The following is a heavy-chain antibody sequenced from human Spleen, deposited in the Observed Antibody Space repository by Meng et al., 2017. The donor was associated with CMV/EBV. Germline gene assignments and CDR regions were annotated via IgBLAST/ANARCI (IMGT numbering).Heavy chain of an antibody. Sequence: GGSLRLSCAASGFTFDDHGMSWVRQAPGKGLEWVSGIRWNGETTGYADSVKGRFTISRDNAKNSLYLQMNRLRAEDTALYYCARDRMTSTSCYWFDPLGPGTLVTVSS. CDR2: IRWNGETT. CDR1: GFTFDDHG. J-gene: IGHJ5*02. D-gene: IGHD2-2*01. CDR3: ARDRMTSTSCYWFDP. V-gene: IGHV3-20*04.